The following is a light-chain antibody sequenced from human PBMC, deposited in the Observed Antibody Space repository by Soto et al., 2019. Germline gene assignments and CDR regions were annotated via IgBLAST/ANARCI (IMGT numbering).Light chain of an antibody. CDR1: PSVSTS. V-gene: IGKV3-11*01. CDR2: XAS. CDR3: HQRSNSPR. Sequence: ELVWAQSPATLSLSRGDRATLAXRVSPSVSTSLAWYQERPGKAPGXXYYXASSRATVIPARFSGSGCGTDFTITISSLEAEDVAVYCCHQRSNSPRFGQGTRLEIK. J-gene: IGKJ5*01.